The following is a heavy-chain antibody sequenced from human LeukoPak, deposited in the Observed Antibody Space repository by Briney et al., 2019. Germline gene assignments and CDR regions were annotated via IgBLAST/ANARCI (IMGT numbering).Heavy chain of an antibody. J-gene: IGHJ4*02. V-gene: IGHV3-74*01. CDR2: INSDGSST. D-gene: IGHD6-13*01. Sequence: GGSLRLSCAASGFTFSSYWMHWVRQAPGKGLVWVSCINSDGSSTSYADSVKGRFTISRDNSKNTLYLQMNSLRAKDTAVYYCAKDAGYSSSWIDYWGQGTLVTVSS. CDR1: GFTFSSYW. CDR3: AKDAGYSSSWIDY.